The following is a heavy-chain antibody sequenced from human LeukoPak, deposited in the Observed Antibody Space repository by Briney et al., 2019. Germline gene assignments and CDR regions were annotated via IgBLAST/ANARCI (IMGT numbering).Heavy chain of an antibody. CDR1: GGTFSSDA. CDR2: IIPILGIA. CDR3: ARALGYCSSTSCYDFDY. D-gene: IGHD2-2*01. J-gene: IGHJ4*02. Sequence: ASVKVSCKASGGTFSSDAISWVRQAPGQGLEWMGRIIPILGIANYAQKFQGRVTITADKSTSTAYMELSSLRSEDTAVYYCARALGYCSSTSCYDFDYWGQGTLVTVSS. V-gene: IGHV1-69*04.